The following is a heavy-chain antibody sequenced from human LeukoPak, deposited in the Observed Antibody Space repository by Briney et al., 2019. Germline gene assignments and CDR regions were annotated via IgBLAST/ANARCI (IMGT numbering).Heavy chain of an antibody. V-gene: IGHV3-43*02. CDR1: GFTFDDYA. CDR3: AKDTAVGGSCHGCYYYYMDV. J-gene: IGHJ6*03. D-gene: IGHD2-15*01. Sequence: GGSLRLSCAASGFTFDDYAMHWVRQAPGKGLEWVSLISGDGGSTYYADSVKGRFTISRDNSKNSLYLQMNSLRTEDTALYYCAKDTAVGGSCHGCYYYYMDVWGKGTTVTVSS. CDR2: ISGDGGST.